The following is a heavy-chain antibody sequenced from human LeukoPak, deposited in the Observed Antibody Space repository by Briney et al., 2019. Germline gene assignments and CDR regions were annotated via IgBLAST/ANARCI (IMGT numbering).Heavy chain of an antibody. Sequence: GGSLRLSCAASGFTFSSYSMNWVRQAPGKGLEWVSSISSSSSYIYYADSVKGRFTISRDNAKNTLYLQMNSLRAEDTAVYFCASGELDSLYYFDYWGQGTLVTVSS. V-gene: IGHV3-21*01. CDR2: ISSSSSYI. D-gene: IGHD1-1*01. CDR3: ASGELDSLYYFDY. J-gene: IGHJ4*02. CDR1: GFTFSSYS.